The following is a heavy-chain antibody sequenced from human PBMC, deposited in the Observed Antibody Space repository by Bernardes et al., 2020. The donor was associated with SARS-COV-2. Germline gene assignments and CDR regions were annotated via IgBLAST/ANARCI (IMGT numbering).Heavy chain of an antibody. V-gene: IGHV5-51*01. CDR2: IYPADSDT. CDR1: GYSFTSYW. CDR3: ARQDGYGIYYFDY. J-gene: IGHJ4*02. Sequence: GESLKISCKGSGYSFTSYWIAWVRQMPGKGLEWMGIIYPADSDTRYSPSFQGQVTISVDKSVGTAYLQWSSLKASDTAIYYCARQDGYGIYYFDYWGQGTLVTVSS. D-gene: IGHD3-9*01.